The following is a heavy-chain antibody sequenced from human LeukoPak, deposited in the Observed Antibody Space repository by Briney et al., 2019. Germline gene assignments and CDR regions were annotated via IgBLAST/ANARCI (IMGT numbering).Heavy chain of an antibody. J-gene: IGHJ5*02. CDR2: INPSGGST. V-gene: IGHV1-46*01. Sequence: ASVKVSCKASGYTFTSYYMHWVRQAPGQGLEWMGIINPSGGSTSDAQKFQGRVTMTRDTSTSTVYMELSSLRSEDTAVYYCARDYGGNSPGNWFDPWGQGTLVTVSS. CDR3: ARDYGGNSPGNWFDP. CDR1: GYTFTSYY. D-gene: IGHD4-23*01.